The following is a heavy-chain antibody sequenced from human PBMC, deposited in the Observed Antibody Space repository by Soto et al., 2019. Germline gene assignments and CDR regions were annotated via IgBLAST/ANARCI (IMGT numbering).Heavy chain of an antibody. CDR3: AKTSGYVSGSYHC. D-gene: IGHD1-26*01. CDR2: IRSSGSTI. Sequence: GGSLRLSCAASGFTFSDYYMSWIRQAPGKGLEWVSYIRSSGSTIYYADSVKGRFTISRDNSKNTLYLQMNSLRAEDTAVYHCAKTSGYVSGSYHCWGQGTLVTVSS. CDR1: GFTFSDYY. V-gene: IGHV3-11*01. J-gene: IGHJ4*02.